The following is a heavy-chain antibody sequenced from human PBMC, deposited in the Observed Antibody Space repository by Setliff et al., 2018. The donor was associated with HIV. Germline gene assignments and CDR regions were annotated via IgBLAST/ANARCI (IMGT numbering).Heavy chain of an antibody. J-gene: IGHJ6*02. CDR3: ARKQQVRWAWMPSHYNYGLDV. CDR1: GEPFSNYY. Sequence: SETLSLTCTVYGEPFSNYYWSWIRQPPGKGLEWIGEIDHGGSTRYNPSLKSRITMSVDTSKNPFSLRLSSVTAADTAVYYCARKQQVRWAWMPSHYNYGLDVWGPGTTVTVSS. D-gene: IGHD1-1*01. V-gene: IGHV4-34*01. CDR2: IDHGGST.